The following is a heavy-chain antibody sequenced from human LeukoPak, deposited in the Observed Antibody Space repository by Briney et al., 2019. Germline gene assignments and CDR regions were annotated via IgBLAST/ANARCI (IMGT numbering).Heavy chain of an antibody. D-gene: IGHD3-22*01. J-gene: IGHJ4*02. CDR1: GGSLSSGSYY. Sequence: SQTLSLTCTFSGGSLSSGSYYWSWIRQPPGKGLEWIGRIYTSGSTNYNPSLKSRVTISVDTSKNQFSLKLSSVTAADTAVYFCERSEGHHDNSGFYSRIDYWGQGMLITVSS. CDR3: ERSEGHHDNSGFYSRIDY. V-gene: IGHV4-61*02. CDR2: IYTSGST.